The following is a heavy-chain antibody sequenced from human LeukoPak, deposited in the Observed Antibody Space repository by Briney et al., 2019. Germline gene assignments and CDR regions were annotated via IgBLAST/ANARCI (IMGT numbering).Heavy chain of an antibody. D-gene: IGHD4-23*01. CDR3: ARDSRDYGGPNNDY. J-gene: IGHJ4*02. CDR2: FDPKDGDT. V-gene: IGHV1-24*01. Sequence: ASVKVSCKVSGYTLTELSVHWVRQAPGKGLEWMGNFDPKDGDTIYAQRFQGRVTMTEDTSTHTAYMELSSLRSEDTAVYYCARDSRDYGGPNNDYWGQGTLVTVSS. CDR1: GYTLTELS.